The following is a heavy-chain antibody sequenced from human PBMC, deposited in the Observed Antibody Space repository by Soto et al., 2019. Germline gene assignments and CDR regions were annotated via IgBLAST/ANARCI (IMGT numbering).Heavy chain of an antibody. V-gene: IGHV1-69*13. Sequence: GASVKVSCKASGGNFSSHGISWVRQAPGQGLEFMGGIMPIFGTTNYAQKFRGRVTITADEPTSTVYMELRSLRSEDTAVYYCARDRGYCSSTSCYTDYYYDMDVWGQGTTVTVSS. D-gene: IGHD2-2*02. CDR1: GGNFSSHG. J-gene: IGHJ6*02. CDR2: IMPIFGTT. CDR3: ARDRGYCSSTSCYTDYYYDMDV.